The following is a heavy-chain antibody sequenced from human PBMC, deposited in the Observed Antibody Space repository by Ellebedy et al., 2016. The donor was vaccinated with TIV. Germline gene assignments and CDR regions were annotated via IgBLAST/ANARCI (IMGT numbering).Heavy chain of an antibody. CDR2: INEDGTEK. CDR3: TRVPRVRDGYTMDY. V-gene: IGHV3-7*01. D-gene: IGHD5-24*01. Sequence: GESLKISXTASGFTFSSHWMSWVRQAPGKGLEWVANINEDGTEKYYVDSVKGRFTISRDNAKNLLFLQMNSLRDEDTALFYCTRVPRVRDGYTMDYWGQGILVTVSS. J-gene: IGHJ4*02. CDR1: GFTFSSHW.